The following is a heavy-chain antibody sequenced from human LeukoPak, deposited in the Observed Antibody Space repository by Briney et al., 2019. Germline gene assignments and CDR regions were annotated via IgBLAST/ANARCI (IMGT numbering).Heavy chain of an antibody. J-gene: IGHJ4*02. CDR1: GFTFSTYT. V-gene: IGHV3-30*18. CDR3: AKLGYSYGEPSYYFDY. Sequence: HPGGSLRLSCAASGFTFSTYTMNWVRQAPGKGLEWVAVISYDGSNKYYADSVKGRFTISRDNSKNTLYLQMNSLRAEDTAVYYCAKLGYSYGEPSYYFDYWGQGTLVTVSS. CDR2: ISYDGSNK. D-gene: IGHD5-18*01.